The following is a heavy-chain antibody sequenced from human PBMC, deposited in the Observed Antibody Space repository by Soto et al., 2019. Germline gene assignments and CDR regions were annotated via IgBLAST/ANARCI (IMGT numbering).Heavy chain of an antibody. CDR1: GYTFTSYG. V-gene: IGHV1-18*01. Sequence: ASVKVSCKASGYTFTSYGISRVRQAPGQGLEWMGWISAYNGNTNYAQKLQGRVTMTTDTSTSTAYMELRSLRSDDTAVYYCARDIVVVVAAPLLDYWGQGTLVTVSS. CDR3: ARDIVVVVAAPLLDY. D-gene: IGHD2-15*01. CDR2: ISAYNGNT. J-gene: IGHJ4*02.